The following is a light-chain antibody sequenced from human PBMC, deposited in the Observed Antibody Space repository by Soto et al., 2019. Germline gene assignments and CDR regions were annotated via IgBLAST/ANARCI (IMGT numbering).Light chain of an antibody. CDR1: QSISNY. V-gene: IGKV3-11*01. Sequence: IVLTQSPATLSLSPGERATLSCRASQSISNYFAWYQQQPGQAPRLLIYDAAHRATGIPARFSGSGSGTDFTLTISSLVPEDFALYYYQERSNCPRITFGQGTRLEIK. CDR3: QERSNCPRIT. J-gene: IGKJ5*01. CDR2: DAA.